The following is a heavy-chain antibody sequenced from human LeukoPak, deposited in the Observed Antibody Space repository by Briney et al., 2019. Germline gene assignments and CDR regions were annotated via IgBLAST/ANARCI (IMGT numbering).Heavy chain of an antibody. D-gene: IGHD3-22*01. CDR2: IYYSGST. J-gene: IGHJ4*02. CDR3: ARVERYYDSSGYFAINY. V-gene: IGHV4-34*01. Sequence: SETLSLTCAVYGGSFSGYYWSWIRQPPGKGLEWIGYIYYSGSTYYNPSLKSRVTISVDTSKNQFSLKLSSVTAADTAVYYCARVERYYDSSGYFAINYWGQGTLVTVSS. CDR1: GGSFSGYY.